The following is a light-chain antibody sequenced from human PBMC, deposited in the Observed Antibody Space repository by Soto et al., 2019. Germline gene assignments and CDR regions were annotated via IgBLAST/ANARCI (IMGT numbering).Light chain of an antibody. CDR1: QSVTDTY. CDR2: GTS. Sequence: DIVLTQSPGTLSLSVGERAALSCRASQSVTDTYLAWYQQKPGQAPRLIIYGTSIKATGISDRFTVSGSGTDFTLTISRLAPEDFAVYYCQPYCSSPFTFGGGTRVEI. V-gene: IGKV3-20*01. J-gene: IGKJ4*01. CDR3: QPYCSSPFT.